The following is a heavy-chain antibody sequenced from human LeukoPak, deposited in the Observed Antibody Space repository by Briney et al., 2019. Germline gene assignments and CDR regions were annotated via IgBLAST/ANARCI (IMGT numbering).Heavy chain of an antibody. D-gene: IGHD3-10*01. Sequence: SGGSLRLSCAASGFTFSSYSMNWVRQAPGEGLEWVSSISSSSSYIYYADSVKGRFTISRDNAKNSLYLQMNSLRAEDTAVYYCARDRLELWFGELSNWFDPWGQGTLVTVSS. CDR1: GFTFSSYS. CDR2: ISSSSSYI. J-gene: IGHJ5*02. V-gene: IGHV3-21*01. CDR3: ARDRLELWFGELSNWFDP.